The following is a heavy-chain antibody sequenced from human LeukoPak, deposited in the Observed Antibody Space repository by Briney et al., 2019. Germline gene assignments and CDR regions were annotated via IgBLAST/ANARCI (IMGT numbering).Heavy chain of an antibody. Sequence: GGSLRLSCAASGLTFSTYSMNWVRQAPGKVLEWVSYISSSSSTIYYADSVKGRFTISRDNAKNSLHLQMNTLRDEDTAVYYCAREYSSSSGKALDYWGQGTLVTVSS. CDR1: GLTFSTYS. CDR3: AREYSSSSGKALDY. J-gene: IGHJ4*02. CDR2: ISSSSSTI. D-gene: IGHD6-6*01. V-gene: IGHV3-48*02.